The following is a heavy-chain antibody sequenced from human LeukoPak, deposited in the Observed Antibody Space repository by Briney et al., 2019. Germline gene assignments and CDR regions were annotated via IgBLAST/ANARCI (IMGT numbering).Heavy chain of an antibody. Sequence: APVRPCCTPSGYTLTRYYMHWGRQAPGQRFEWMGIINPSGGETTYAQKFQGRVTMTRDMSTSTVYMELSSLRSEDTAVYYCARDTSEVGATAVFDYWGQGTLVTVSS. J-gene: IGHJ4*02. V-gene: IGHV1-46*01. CDR1: GYTLTRYY. CDR3: ARDTSEVGATAVFDY. CDR2: INPSGGET. D-gene: IGHD1-26*01.